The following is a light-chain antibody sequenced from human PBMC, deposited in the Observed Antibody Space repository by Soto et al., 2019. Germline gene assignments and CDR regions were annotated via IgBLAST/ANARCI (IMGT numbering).Light chain of an antibody. J-gene: IGKJ4*01. CDR2: GAS. CDR3: QKYGNTPLS. CDR1: QSVSSN. Sequence: EIVMTQSPATLSVSPGERATLSCRASQSVSSNLAWYQQKPGQAPTLLIYGASARATGIPARFSGSGSGTEFTLTISSLQSEDFAVYYCQKYGNTPLSFGGGTKVEI. V-gene: IGKV3-15*01.